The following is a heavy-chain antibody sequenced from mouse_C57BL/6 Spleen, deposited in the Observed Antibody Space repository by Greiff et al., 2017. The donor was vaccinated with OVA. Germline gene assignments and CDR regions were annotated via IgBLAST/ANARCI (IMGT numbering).Heavy chain of an antibody. CDR2: IHPYDSDT. V-gene: IGHV1-74*01. Sequence: VQLQQSGPELVKPGASVKVSCKASGYTFTSYWIHWVKQSPGKGLEWIGRIHPYDSDTNYSPRFKGKATLTVDKSSCTAYMQLSSLTSEDSAVYFCAIERVALDDWGKGTSVTVSS. J-gene: IGHJ4*01. CDR1: GYTFTSYW. CDR3: AIERVALDD.